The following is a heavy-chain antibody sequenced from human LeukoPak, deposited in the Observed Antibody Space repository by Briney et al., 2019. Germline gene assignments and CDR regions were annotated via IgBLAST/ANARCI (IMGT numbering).Heavy chain of an antibody. CDR2: INPSGGST. CDR3: ARDFSYDSSDDY. CDR1: GYTFTSYY. J-gene: IGHJ4*02. D-gene: IGHD3-22*01. Sequence: ASVKVSCKASGYTFTSYYMHWVRQAPGQGLEWMGIINPSGGSTSYAQKFQGRVTMTRDTSISTAYMELSRLRSDDTAVYYCARDFSYDSSDDYWGQGTLVTVSS. V-gene: IGHV1-46*01.